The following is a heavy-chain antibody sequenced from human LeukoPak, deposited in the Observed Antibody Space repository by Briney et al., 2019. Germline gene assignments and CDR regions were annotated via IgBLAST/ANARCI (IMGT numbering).Heavy chain of an antibody. Sequence: GASGKVSCKASGYTFTGYYMHWVRQAPGQGLEWMGWINPNSGGTNYAQKFQGRVTMTRDTSISTAYMELSRLRSDDTAVYYCARDQAYCSSTSCRYYFDYWGQGTLVTVSS. J-gene: IGHJ4*02. CDR3: ARDQAYCSSTSCRYYFDY. CDR1: GYTFTGYY. D-gene: IGHD2-2*01. V-gene: IGHV1-2*02. CDR2: INPNSGGT.